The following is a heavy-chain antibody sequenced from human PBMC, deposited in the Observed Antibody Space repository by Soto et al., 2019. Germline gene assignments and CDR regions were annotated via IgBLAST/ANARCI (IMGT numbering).Heavy chain of an antibody. CDR2: INPNSGGT. J-gene: IGHJ4*02. CDR3: ARDWGLLSSCWYQEYDY. CDR1: GYTFTGYY. V-gene: IGHV1-2*02. Sequence: KVSCKASGYTFTGYYMHWVRQAPGQGPEWMGWINPNSGGTNYAQKFQGRVTMTRDTSISTAYMKLSRLKSDDTAVYYCARDWGLLSSCWYQEYDYWRQGTLVTVSS. D-gene: IGHD6-19*01.